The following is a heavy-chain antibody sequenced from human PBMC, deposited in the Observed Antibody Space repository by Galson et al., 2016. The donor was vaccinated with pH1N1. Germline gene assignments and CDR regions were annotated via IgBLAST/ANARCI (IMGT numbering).Heavy chain of an antibody. CDR1: GFTFTDFW. CDR2: IKQDGSDQ. J-gene: IGHJ5*02. V-gene: IGHV3-7*01. D-gene: IGHD2-8*02. CDR3: IREYWSLYH. Sequence: SLRLSCAASGFTFTDFWMTWVRQPPGRGLEWVANIKQDGSDQNYVDSVKGRFTISRDNAKNSLYLQMDSLGAEDTAVYYCIREYWSLYHWGQGTLVTAS.